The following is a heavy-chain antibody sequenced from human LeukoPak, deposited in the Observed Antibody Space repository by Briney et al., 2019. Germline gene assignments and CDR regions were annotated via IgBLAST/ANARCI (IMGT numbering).Heavy chain of an antibody. CDR1: GYTFTSYG. J-gene: IGHJ5*02. V-gene: IGHV1-18*01. D-gene: IGHD6-13*01. CDR2: ISAYNGNT. Sequence: ASVKVSCKASGYTFTSYGISWVRQAPGQGLEWMGWISAYNGNTNYAQKLQGRVTMTTDTSTSTAYMELSSLRSEDTAVYYCARAQVYSSSQTGRLWGFDPWGQGTLVTVSS. CDR3: ARAQVYSSSQTGRLWGFDP.